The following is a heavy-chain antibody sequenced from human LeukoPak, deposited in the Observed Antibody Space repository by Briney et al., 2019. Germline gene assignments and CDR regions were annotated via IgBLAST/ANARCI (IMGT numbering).Heavy chain of an antibody. CDR2: INPNSGGT. Sequence: ASVKVSCKASGYTFTGYYMHWVRQAPGQGLEWMGWINPNSGGTNYAQKFQGRVTMTRDTSISTAYMELGRLRSDDTAVYYCARVRQWLDHDAFDIWGQGTMVTVSS. CDR1: GYTFTGYY. J-gene: IGHJ3*02. D-gene: IGHD6-19*01. CDR3: ARVRQWLDHDAFDI. V-gene: IGHV1-2*02.